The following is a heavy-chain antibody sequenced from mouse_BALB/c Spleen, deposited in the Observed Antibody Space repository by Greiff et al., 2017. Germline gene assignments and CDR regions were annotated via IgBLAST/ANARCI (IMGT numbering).Heavy chain of an antibody. Sequence: EVHLVESGGGLVKPGGSLKLSCAASGFTFSSYAMSWVRQTPEKRLEWVASISSGGSTYYPDSVKGRFTISRDNARNILYLQMSSLRSEDTAMYYCARGRGGPMDYWGQGTSVTVSS. CDR3: ARGRGGPMDY. V-gene: IGHV5-6-5*01. CDR1: GFTFSSYA. J-gene: IGHJ4*01. CDR2: ISSGGST.